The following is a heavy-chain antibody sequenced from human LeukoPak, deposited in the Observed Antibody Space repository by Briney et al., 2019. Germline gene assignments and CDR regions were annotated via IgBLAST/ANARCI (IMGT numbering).Heavy chain of an antibody. D-gene: IGHD1-26*01. V-gene: IGHV1-2*02. J-gene: IGHJ5*02. CDR2: INPNSGGT. CDR1: GYTFTGYY. CDR3: ARETIVGAVFFVTFGKNWFDP. Sequence: GATVKVSCKASGYTFTGYYMHWVRQAPGQGLEWMGWINPNSGGTNYAQKFQGRVTMTRDTSISTAYMELSRLRSDDTAVYYCARETIVGAVFFVTFGKNWFDPWGQGTLVTVSS.